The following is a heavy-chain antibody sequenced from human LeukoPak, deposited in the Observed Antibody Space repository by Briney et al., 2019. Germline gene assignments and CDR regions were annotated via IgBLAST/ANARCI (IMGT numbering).Heavy chain of an antibody. V-gene: IGHV4-4*02. Sequence: PSGTLSLTCAVSGGSISSSNWWSWVRQPPGKGLEWIGEIYHSGSTNYNPSLKSRVTISVDTSKNQFSLKLSSVTAADTAVYYCARAGIVVANSYGGAFDIWGQGTMVTVSS. CDR3: ARAGIVVANSYGGAFDI. CDR2: IYHSGST. D-gene: IGHD3-22*01. CDR1: GGSISSSNW. J-gene: IGHJ3*02.